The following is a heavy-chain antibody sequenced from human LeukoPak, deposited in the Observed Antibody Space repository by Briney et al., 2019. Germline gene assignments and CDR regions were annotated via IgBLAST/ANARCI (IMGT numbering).Heavy chain of an antibody. J-gene: IGHJ6*02. V-gene: IGHV3-11*01. Sequence: GGSLRLSCAASGFTFSDYYMSWIRRAPGKGLEWVSYISSSGSTIYYADSVKGRFTISRDNAKNSLYLQMNSLRAEDTAVYYCARSRRVYSSASAYCYGMDVWGQGTTVTVSS. CDR3: ARSRRVYSSASAYCYGMDV. D-gene: IGHD6-6*01. CDR1: GFTFSDYY. CDR2: ISSSGSTI.